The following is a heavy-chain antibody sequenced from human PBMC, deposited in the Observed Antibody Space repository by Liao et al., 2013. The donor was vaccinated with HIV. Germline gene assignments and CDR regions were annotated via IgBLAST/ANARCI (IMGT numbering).Heavy chain of an antibody. Sequence: QLQLQESGPGLVKPSETLSLTCTVSGGSIGSDTYYWGWIRQPPGKGLEWVGSIYTSGSTNYNPSLKSRVTMSVDTSKNQFSLKLSSVTAADTAVYYCARTDFWSGLGSYDAFDIWGQGTMVTVSS. D-gene: IGHD3-3*01. J-gene: IGHJ3*02. CDR2: IYTSGST. V-gene: IGHV4-39*07. CDR3: ARTDFWSGLGSYDAFDI. CDR1: GGSIGSDTYY.